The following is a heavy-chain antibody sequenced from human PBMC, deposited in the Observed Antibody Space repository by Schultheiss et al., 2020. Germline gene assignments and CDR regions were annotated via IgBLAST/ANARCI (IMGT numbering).Heavy chain of an antibody. Sequence: SETLSLTCTVSGGSISSYYWSWIRQPPWKGLEWIGYIYYSGSTYYNPSLKSRVTISVDRSKNQFSRKLSSVTAADTAVYYCARVGYCSSTSCYKKGDYYYYYMDVWGKGTTVTVS. CDR3: ARVGYCSSTSCYKKGDYYYYYMDV. D-gene: IGHD2-2*02. CDR1: GGSISSYY. CDR2: IYYSGST. V-gene: IGHV4-59*12. J-gene: IGHJ6*03.